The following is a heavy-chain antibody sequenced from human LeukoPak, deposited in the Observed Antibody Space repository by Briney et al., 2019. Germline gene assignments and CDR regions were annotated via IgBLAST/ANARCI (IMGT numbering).Heavy chain of an antibody. CDR1: GYTFTSYG. V-gene: IGHV1-18*01. J-gene: IGHJ4*02. D-gene: IGHD3-22*01. CDR3: ARVIFGDYYYDSSGYPDY. Sequence: ASVKVSCKASGYTFTSYGISWVQQAPGQGLEWMGWISAYNGNTNYAQKLQGRVTMTTDTSTSTAYMELRSLRSDDTAVYYCARVIFGDYYYDSSGYPDYWGQGTLVTVSS. CDR2: ISAYNGNT.